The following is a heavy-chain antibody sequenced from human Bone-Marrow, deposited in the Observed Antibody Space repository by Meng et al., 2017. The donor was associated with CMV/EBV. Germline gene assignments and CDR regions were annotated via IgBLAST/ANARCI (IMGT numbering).Heavy chain of an antibody. V-gene: IGHV6-1*01. CDR2: TYYRSEWYS. CDR1: GASVSSNRLA. Sequence: SETLSLTCDISGASVSSNRLAWNWIRQSPSRGLEWLGRTYYRSEWYSDYALSVRGRITIKPDTSKNQFSLQLNSVTPEDTAVYYCARVGVGYSSGWPHGMDVWGQGTTVTVSS. CDR3: ARVGVGYSSGWPHGMDV. J-gene: IGHJ6*02. D-gene: IGHD6-19*01.